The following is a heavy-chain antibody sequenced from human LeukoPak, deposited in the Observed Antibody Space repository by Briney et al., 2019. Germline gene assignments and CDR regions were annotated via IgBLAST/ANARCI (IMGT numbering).Heavy chain of an antibody. CDR3: ARGQYYYDSSGYYWNDAFDI. CDR1: GGSISSYY. CDR2: VYTSGST. Sequence: SETLSLTCTVSGGSISSYYWSWIRQPAGKGLEWIGRVYTSGSTNYNPPLKSRVTMSVDTSKNQFSLKLSSVTAADTAVYYCARGQYYYDSSGYYWNDAFDIWGQGTMVTVSS. J-gene: IGHJ3*02. D-gene: IGHD3-22*01. V-gene: IGHV4-4*07.